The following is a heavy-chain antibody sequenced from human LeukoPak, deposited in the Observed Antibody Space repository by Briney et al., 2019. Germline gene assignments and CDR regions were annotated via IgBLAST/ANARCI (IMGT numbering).Heavy chain of an antibody. CDR1: VFTFSSYA. CDR3: AKEGRVAADTGDYLDY. V-gene: IGHV3-23*01. Sequence: GGSLRLSCAASVFTFSSYAMSWVRPAPGRGLGGVLGIRGMGETTKYAHSVKGRFPIPRDNYKNTPYMQMNSMRADDTAVYYCAKEGRVAADTGDYLDYWGQGTLVTVSS. J-gene: IGHJ4*02. D-gene: IGHD6-13*01. CDR2: IRGMGETT.